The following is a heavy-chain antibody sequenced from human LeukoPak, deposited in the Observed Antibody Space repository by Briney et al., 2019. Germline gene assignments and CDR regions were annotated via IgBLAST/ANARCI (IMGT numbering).Heavy chain of an antibody. CDR2: IIPIFGTA. D-gene: IGHD2/OR15-2a*01. CDR3: ASSGGVLSLPFDY. V-gene: IGHV1-69*06. J-gene: IGHJ4*02. CDR1: GGTFSSYA. Sequence: GASVKVSCKASGGTFSSYAISWVRQAPGQGLEWMGGIIPIFGTANYAQKFQGRVTVTADKSTSTAYMELSSLRSEDTAVYYCASSGGVLSLPFDYWGQGTLVTVSS.